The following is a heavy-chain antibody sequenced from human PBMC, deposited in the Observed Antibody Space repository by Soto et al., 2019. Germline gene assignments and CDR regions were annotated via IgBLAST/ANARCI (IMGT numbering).Heavy chain of an antibody. CDR1: GDTFSRYT. Sequence: SVKVSCKASGDTFSRYTIGWVRQAPGQGLEWMGRIIPILGIANYAQKFQGRVTITADKSTSTAYMELSSLRSEDTAVYYCARECRYDPGFWGQGTLVTGSS. D-gene: IGHD2-2*01. CDR2: IIPILGIA. J-gene: IGHJ4*02. CDR3: ARECRYDPGF. V-gene: IGHV1-69*04.